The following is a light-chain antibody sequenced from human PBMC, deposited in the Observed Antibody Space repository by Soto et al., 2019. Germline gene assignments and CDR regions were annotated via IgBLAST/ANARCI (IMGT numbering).Light chain of an antibody. CDR1: QNVGNF. V-gene: IGKV3-11*01. CDR3: QQRSSWPPIT. CDR2: DTS. J-gene: IGKJ4*01. Sequence: EVVLTQSPASLSLSPGDRATLSCRASQNVGNFLAWYQQKPGQAPRLLIYDTSTRAAGIPARFSGGGSGTDFALTISSLEPEDFAIYYYQQRSSWPPITFGGGTKVE.